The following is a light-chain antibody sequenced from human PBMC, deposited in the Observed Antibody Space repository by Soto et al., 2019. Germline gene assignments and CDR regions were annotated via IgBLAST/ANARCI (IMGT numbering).Light chain of an antibody. CDR3: QQYNSQWT. CDR1: QSISSW. CDR2: KAS. J-gene: IGKJ1*01. Sequence: DIQMTQSPSTLSASVGDRVTITCRASQSISSWLAWYQQKPRRAPKLLIYKASSLESGVPSRFSGSGSGTEFTLTISSLQPDDFATYYCQQYNSQWTFGQGTKVEFK. V-gene: IGKV1-5*03.